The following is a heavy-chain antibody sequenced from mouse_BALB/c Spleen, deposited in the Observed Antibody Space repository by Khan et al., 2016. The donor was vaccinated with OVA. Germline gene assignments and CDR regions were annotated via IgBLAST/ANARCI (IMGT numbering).Heavy chain of an antibody. CDR3: ARDGSRYNYAMDY. J-gene: IGHJ4*01. CDR1: GYSITSDYA. V-gene: IGHV3-2*02. D-gene: IGHD2-3*01. CDR2: INYSGST. Sequence: VQLKQSGPGLVNPSQSLSLTCTVTGYSITSDYAWNLIRQFPGNKLEWMGYINYSGSTNYNPALKSRISITRDTSKNQFFLQLNSVTTEDTATYYCARDGSRYNYAMDYWGQGTSGTVSS.